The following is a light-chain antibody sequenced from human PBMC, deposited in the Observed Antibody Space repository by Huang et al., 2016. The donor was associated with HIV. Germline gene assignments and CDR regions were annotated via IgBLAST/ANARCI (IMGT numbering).Light chain of an antibody. CDR2: AAS. CDR3: QQSYSIPWT. V-gene: IGKV1-39*01. Sequence: DIQMTQSPSSLSASVGDRVTITCRASQSISSYLNWYQQKPGKAPKILSYAASSLQSGVPARFSGSGSGTDFTLTISSLQPEDVATYYCQQSYSIPWTFGQGTKVDIK. CDR1: QSISSY. J-gene: IGKJ1*01.